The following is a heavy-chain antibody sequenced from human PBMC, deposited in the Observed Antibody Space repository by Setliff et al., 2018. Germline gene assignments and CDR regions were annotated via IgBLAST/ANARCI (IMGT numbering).Heavy chain of an antibody. CDR2: INHSGSG. CDR3: RQAVVGRDVFDI. J-gene: IGHJ3*02. CDR1: GGSFGTYY. V-gene: IGHV4-34*01. Sequence: SETLSLTCSVYGGSFGTYYWSWIRQPPGKGLEWFGEINHSGSGDYNTSFKSRVTISVDTSKKQLSLTLTSVTAADTALYYCRQAVVGRDVFDIWGQGTVVTVSS. D-gene: IGHD1-1*01.